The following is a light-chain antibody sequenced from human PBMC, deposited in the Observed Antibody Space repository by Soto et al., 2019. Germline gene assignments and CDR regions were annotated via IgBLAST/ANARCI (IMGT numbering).Light chain of an antibody. CDR1: QSVSRN. J-gene: IGKJ1*01. V-gene: IGKV3-15*01. Sequence: EIVMTQSPATLYVSPGERATLSCRASQSVSRNVAWYQQKPGQAPRLIIHDSSTRATGISVRFSGSGSGTEFTLTISSLQSEDSAVYYCQQYNNWLWTFGQGTKVEIK. CDR2: DSS. CDR3: QQYNNWLWT.